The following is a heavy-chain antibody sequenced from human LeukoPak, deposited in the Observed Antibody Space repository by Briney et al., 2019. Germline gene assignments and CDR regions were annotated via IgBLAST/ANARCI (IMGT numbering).Heavy chain of an antibody. Sequence: ASVKVSCKASGYTFTGYYMHWVRQAPGQGLEWMGWINPNSGGTNYAQKFQGRVTMTRDTSISTAYMELSSLRFDDTAIYYCARENDRAADYWGQGTLVTVSS. CDR2: INPNSGGT. J-gene: IGHJ4*02. CDR3: ARENDRAADY. V-gene: IGHV1-2*02. D-gene: IGHD1-1*01. CDR1: GYTFTGYY.